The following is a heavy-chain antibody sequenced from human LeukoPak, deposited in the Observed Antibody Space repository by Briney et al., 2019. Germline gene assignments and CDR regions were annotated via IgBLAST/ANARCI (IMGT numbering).Heavy chain of an antibody. Sequence: SETLSLTCAVYGGSFSGYYWSWIRQPPGKGLEWIGEINHSGSTNYNPSLKSRVTISVDTSKNQFSLKLSSVTAADTAVYFCARGAIYCGGDCRSFDVWGQGTMLTVSP. CDR2: INHSGST. CDR3: ARGAIYCGGDCRSFDV. J-gene: IGHJ3*01. V-gene: IGHV4-34*01. D-gene: IGHD2-21*02. CDR1: GGSFSGYY.